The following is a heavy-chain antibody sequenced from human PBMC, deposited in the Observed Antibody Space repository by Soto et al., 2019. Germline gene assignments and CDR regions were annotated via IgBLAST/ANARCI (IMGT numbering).Heavy chain of an antibody. CDR2: FDPEDGET. Sequence: ASVKVSCKVSGYTLTELAMHWVRQAPGKGLEWMGGFDPEDGETIYAQKLQGRVTMTTDTSTSTAYMELRSLRSDDTAVYYCARDVGPYYDILTGYQNWGQGTLVTVSS. D-gene: IGHD3-9*01. J-gene: IGHJ4*02. V-gene: IGHV1-24*01. CDR1: GYTLTELA. CDR3: ARDVGPYYDILTGYQN.